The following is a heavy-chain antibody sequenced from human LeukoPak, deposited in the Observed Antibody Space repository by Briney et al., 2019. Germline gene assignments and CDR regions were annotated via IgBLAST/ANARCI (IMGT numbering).Heavy chain of an antibody. J-gene: IGHJ4*02. CDR2: ISSSSSYI. CDR3: ARETRGWSLLDFDY. Sequence: KPGGSLRLSCAASGFTFSSYSMNWVRQAPGKGLEWVSSISSSSSYIYYADSVKGRFTISRDNAKNSLYLQMNSLRAEDTAVYYCARETRGWSLLDFDYGGQGPLVTVSS. D-gene: IGHD6-19*01. V-gene: IGHV3-21*01. CDR1: GFTFSSYS.